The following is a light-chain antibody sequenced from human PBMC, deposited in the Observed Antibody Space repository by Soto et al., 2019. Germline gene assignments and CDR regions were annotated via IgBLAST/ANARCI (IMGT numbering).Light chain of an antibody. Sequence: QLVLTQPASVSGSPGQSITISCTGTSSDVGGYNYVSWYQQHPGKAPKLMIYDVSNRPSGVSNRFSGSKSGNTASLTISGLQAEDEADYYCSSYTSSSTRNVVFGGGTKVTVL. V-gene: IGLV2-14*01. J-gene: IGLJ2*01. CDR1: SSDVGGYNY. CDR3: SSYTSSSTRNVV. CDR2: DVS.